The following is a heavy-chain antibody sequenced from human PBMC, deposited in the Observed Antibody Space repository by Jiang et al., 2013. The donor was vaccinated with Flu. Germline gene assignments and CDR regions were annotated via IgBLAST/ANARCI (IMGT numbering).Heavy chain of an antibody. V-gene: IGHV1-24*01. CDR1: GYTLTELS. Sequence: EVKKPGASVKVSCKVSGYTLTELSMHWVRQAPGKGLEWMGGFDPEDGETIYAQKFQGRVTMTEDTSTDTAYMELSSLRSEDTAVYYCATESGCTGYSSSCHVPPKPNYYYGMDVWGQGTTVTVSS. CDR2: FDPEDGET. J-gene: IGHJ6*02. D-gene: IGHD6-13*01. CDR3: ATESGCTGYSSSCHVPPKPNYYYGMDV.